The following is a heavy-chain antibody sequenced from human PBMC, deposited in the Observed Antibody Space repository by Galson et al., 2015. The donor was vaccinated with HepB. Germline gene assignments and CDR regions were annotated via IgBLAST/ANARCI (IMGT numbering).Heavy chain of an antibody. J-gene: IGHJ4*02. CDR3: AKVFPEKTDGWYRQALYYFDS. CDR2: ITPSGDNT. Sequence: SLRLSCAASGFTFSYYAMSWVRQAPGKGLEWISAITPSGDNTYSADSMKVRFTISRDNSRNTLFLQMNSLRAGDTAIYFCAKVFPEKTDGWYRQALYYFDSWGQGTRVTVSS. CDR1: GFTFSYYA. V-gene: IGHV3-23*01. D-gene: IGHD6-19*01.